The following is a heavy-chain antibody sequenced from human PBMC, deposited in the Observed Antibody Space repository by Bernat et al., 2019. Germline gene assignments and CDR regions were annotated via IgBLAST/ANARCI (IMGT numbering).Heavy chain of an antibody. CDR3: ARVRGGSYSDLFDY. CDR1: GFTFSSYS. D-gene: IGHD1-26*01. Sequence: EVQLVESGGGLVKPGGSLRLSCAASGFTFSSYSMNWVRQAPGKGLEWVSSISSSSSYIYYADSVKGRFTISRDNAKNSLYLQMNSLRAEDTAGYYCARVRGGSYSDLFDYWGQGTLVTVSA. CDR2: ISSSSSYI. V-gene: IGHV3-21*01. J-gene: IGHJ4*02.